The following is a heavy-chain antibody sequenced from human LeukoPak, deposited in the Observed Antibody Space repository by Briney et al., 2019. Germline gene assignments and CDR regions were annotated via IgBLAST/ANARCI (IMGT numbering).Heavy chain of an antibody. CDR3: ARDRYCSSTSCLYWFDP. CDR2: IIPILGIA. D-gene: IGHD2-2*01. CDR1: GGTFSSYA. V-gene: IGHV1-69*04. J-gene: IGHJ5*02. Sequence: SVKVSCKAFGGTFSSYAISWVRQAPGQGLEWMGRIIPILGIANYAQKFQGRVTITADKSTSTAYMELSSLRSEDTAVYYCARDRYCSSTSCLYWFDPWGQGTLVTVSS.